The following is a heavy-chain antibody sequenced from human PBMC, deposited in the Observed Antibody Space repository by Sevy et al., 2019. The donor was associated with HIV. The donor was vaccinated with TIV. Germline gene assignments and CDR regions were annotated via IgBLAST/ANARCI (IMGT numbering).Heavy chain of an antibody. V-gene: IGHV3-48*02. CDR2: ISSSSSSI. J-gene: IGHJ4*02. CDR3: VRAENYYGGRNFDS. Sequence: GGSLRLSCAVSGFTLSSYSMNWVRQAPGKGLEWVSYISSSSSSIYYADSAKGRFTISRDNAKNSLYLQMNSLRDEDTAVYYCVRAENYYGGRNFDSWGQGTLVTVSS. D-gene: IGHD1-26*01. CDR1: GFTLSSYS.